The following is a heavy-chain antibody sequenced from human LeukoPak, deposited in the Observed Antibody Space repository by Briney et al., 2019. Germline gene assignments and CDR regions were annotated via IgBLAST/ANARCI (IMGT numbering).Heavy chain of an antibody. CDR1: GFAVSNSY. CDR2: IYSGGST. J-gene: IGHJ4*02. CDR3: ARIRSSGWVFDY. V-gene: IGHV3-53*01. D-gene: IGHD6-19*01. Sequence: GGSLRLSCAASGFAVSNSYMSWVHQAPGKGLEWVSVIYSGGSTYYADSVKGRFTISRDNSKNTLYLQMNSLRAEDTAVYYCARIRSSGWVFDYWGQGTLVTVSS.